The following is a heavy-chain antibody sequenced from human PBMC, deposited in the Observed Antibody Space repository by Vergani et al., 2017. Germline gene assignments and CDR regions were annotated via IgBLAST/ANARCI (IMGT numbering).Heavy chain of an antibody. CDR1: GFTFSSYA. Sequence: QVQLVESGGGVVQPGRSLRLSCAASGFTFSSYAMHWVRQAPGKGLEWVAVIYSGGSTYYADSVKGRFTISRDNSKNTLYLQMNSLRAEDTAVYYCARDDYNWNYRGSGMDVWGQGTTVTVSS. V-gene: IGHV3-30*14. J-gene: IGHJ6*02. CDR3: ARDDYNWNYRGSGMDV. CDR2: IYSGGST. D-gene: IGHD1-7*01.